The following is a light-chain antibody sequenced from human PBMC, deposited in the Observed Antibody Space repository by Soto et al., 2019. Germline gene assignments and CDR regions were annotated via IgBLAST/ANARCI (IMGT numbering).Light chain of an antibody. CDR1: QSVSSS. J-gene: IGKJ4*01. CDR2: DAS. V-gene: IGKV3-15*01. CDR3: QQYDSWPLT. Sequence: EKVMTQSPATLSVSPGERATLSCRASQSVSSSLAWYQQKLGQAPRLLIYDASTRATGIPARSSGSGSGTEFTLTISSLQSEDFAVYYCQQYDSWPLTFGGGTKV.